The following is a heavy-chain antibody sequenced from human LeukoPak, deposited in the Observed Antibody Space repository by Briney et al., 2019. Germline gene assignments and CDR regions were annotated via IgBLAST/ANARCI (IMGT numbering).Heavy chain of an antibody. Sequence: GGSLRLSCAASGFTFSSYAMSGVRQAPGKGREWVSAISGSGGSTYYADSVKGRFTISRDNSKNTLYLQMNSLRAEDTAVYYCAKRTVYGGNAFDYWGQGTLVTVSS. V-gene: IGHV3-23*01. J-gene: IGHJ4*02. CDR3: AKRTVYGGNAFDY. CDR1: GFTFSSYA. CDR2: ISGSGGST. D-gene: IGHD4-23*01.